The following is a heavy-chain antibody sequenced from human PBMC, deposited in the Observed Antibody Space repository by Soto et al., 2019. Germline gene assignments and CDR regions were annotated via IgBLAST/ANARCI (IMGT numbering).Heavy chain of an antibody. Sequence: GGSLRLSCAASGFTFSDHYMDWVRQAPGKGLEWVGRIRNRPNGYTTEYAASVKGRFTISRDDSQNSVYLQMNGLKTEDTAVYYCARGLLGTVTTGFDYWGQGTLVTVSS. CDR2: IRNRPNGYTT. J-gene: IGHJ4*02. CDR3: ARGLLGTVTTGFDY. V-gene: IGHV3-72*01. D-gene: IGHD4-17*01. CDR1: GFTFSDHY.